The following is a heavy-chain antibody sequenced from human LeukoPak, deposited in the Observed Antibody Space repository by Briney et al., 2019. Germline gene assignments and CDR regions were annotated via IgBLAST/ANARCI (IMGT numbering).Heavy chain of an antibody. V-gene: IGHV3-9*01. CDR1: GFTFDDYA. J-gene: IGHJ4*02. CDR2: ISWNSGSI. CDR3: AKSGYCSSTSCYFDY. D-gene: IGHD2-2*03. Sequence: PGRSLRFSCAASGFTFDDYAMHWVRQAPGKGLEWVSGISWNSGSIGYADSVKGRFTISRDNAKNSLYLQMNSLRAEDTALYYCAKSGYCSSTSCYFDYWGQGTLVTVSS.